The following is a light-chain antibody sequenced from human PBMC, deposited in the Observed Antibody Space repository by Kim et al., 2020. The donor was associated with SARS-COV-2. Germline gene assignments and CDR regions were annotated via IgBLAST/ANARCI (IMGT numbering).Light chain of an antibody. J-gene: IGLJ1*01. Sequence: QSALTQPPSVSGSPGQSITISCTGTSSDVGGYNYVSWYQQHPGKAPKLMIYDVSNRPSGVSNRFSGSKSDNTASLTISGLQAEDEADYYCSSYTSSSTPSFGTATKVTVL. CDR1: SSDVGGYNY. CDR3: SSYTSSSTPS. CDR2: DVS. V-gene: IGLV2-14*03.